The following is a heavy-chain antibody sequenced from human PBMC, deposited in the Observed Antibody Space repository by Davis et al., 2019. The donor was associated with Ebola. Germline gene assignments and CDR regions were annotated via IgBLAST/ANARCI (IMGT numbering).Heavy chain of an antibody. Sequence: PGGSLRLSCAASGFTFSSYGMHWVRQAPGKGLEWVAVISYDGSNKYYADSVKGRFTISRDNSKNTLYLQMNSLRAEDTAVYYCAKPNWNGDNWFDPWGQGTLVTVSS. CDR3: AKPNWNGDNWFDP. CDR1: GFTFSSYG. D-gene: IGHD1-20*01. J-gene: IGHJ5*02. V-gene: IGHV3-30*18. CDR2: ISYDGSNK.